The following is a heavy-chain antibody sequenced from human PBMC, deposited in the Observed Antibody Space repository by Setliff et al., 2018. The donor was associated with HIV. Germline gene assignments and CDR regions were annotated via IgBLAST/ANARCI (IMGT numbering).Heavy chain of an antibody. CDR3: ARRPLYYGMDV. Sequence: GSLRLSCAASGFTFNSYWMHWVRQAPGKGLVWVSRIDRDGITTAYADSVKGRFTISRDNAKNTVYLQMHSLRAEDTGIYYCARRPLYYGMDVWGQGTTVTVSS. CDR2: IDRDGITT. CDR1: GFTFNSYW. V-gene: IGHV3-74*01. J-gene: IGHJ6*02.